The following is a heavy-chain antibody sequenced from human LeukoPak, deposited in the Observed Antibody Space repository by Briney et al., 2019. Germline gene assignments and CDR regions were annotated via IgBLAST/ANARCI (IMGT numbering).Heavy chain of an antibody. V-gene: IGHV1-69*05. CDR2: IIPIFGTA. Sequence: SVKVSCKASGGTFSSYAISWVRQAPGQGLEWMGGIIPIFGTANYAQKFQGRVTITTDESTSTAYMELSSLRSEDTAVYYCAREIEMATIRAFDIWGQGTMFTVSS. CDR3: AREIEMATIRAFDI. D-gene: IGHD5-24*01. CDR1: GGTFSSYA. J-gene: IGHJ3*02.